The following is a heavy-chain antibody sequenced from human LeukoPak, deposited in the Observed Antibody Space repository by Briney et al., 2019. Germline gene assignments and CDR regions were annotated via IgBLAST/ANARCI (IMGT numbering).Heavy chain of an antibody. CDR1: GFTFSDYG. V-gene: IGHV3-23*01. Sequence: GGSLRLSCAASGFTFSDYGMHWVRQAPGKGLEWVSGISASGGATYYADAVRGRFTVSRDNSKNTLGLQMDSLRAEDTALYYCVTSGSLRLGELSPIDFWGQGTLVTVSS. D-gene: IGHD3-16*02. CDR3: VTSGSLRLGELSPIDF. CDR2: ISASGGAT. J-gene: IGHJ4*02.